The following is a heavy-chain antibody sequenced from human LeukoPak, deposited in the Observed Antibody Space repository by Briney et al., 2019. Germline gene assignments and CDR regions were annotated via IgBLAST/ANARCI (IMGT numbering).Heavy chain of an antibody. CDR3: ARDLKSFSMVRGVINYYYMDV. D-gene: IGHD3-10*01. CDR1: GFTSSSYE. Sequence: GGSLRLSCAASGFTSSSYEMNWVRQAPGKGLEWVSYISSSGSTIYYADSVKGRFTISRDNSKNTLYLQMNSLRAEDTAVYYCARDLKSFSMVRGVINYYYMDVWGRGTTVTISS. CDR2: ISSSGSTI. V-gene: IGHV3-48*03. J-gene: IGHJ6*03.